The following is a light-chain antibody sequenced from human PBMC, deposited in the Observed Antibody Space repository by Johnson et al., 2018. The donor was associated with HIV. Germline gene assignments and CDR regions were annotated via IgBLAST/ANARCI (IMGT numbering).Light chain of an antibody. CDR2: GNN. Sequence: QSLLTQPPSVSAAPGQKVTISCSGSSSNIGNNYVSWYQQFQGTAPKLLIYGNNKRPSGIPDRFYGSKSATSGTLGITGLQTGDEADYYCGSWDSSLDGYVFGSGTRVTVL. J-gene: IGLJ1*01. CDR1: SSNIGNNY. CDR3: GSWDSSLDGYV. V-gene: IGLV1-51*01.